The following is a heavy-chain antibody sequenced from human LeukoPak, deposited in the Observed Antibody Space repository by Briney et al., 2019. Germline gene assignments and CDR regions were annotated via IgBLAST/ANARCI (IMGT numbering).Heavy chain of an antibody. CDR1: GFTFSSYW. J-gene: IGHJ4*02. V-gene: IGHV3-74*01. Sequence: PGGSLRLSCAASGFTFSSYWMHWVRQAPGKGLVWVSRINSDGSSTSYADSVKGRFTISRDNAKNTLYLQMNSLRAEDTAVYYYARADTEYYYDSSGYYYDYWGQGTLVTVSS. CDR3: ARADTEYYYDSSGYYYDY. CDR2: INSDGSST. D-gene: IGHD3-22*01.